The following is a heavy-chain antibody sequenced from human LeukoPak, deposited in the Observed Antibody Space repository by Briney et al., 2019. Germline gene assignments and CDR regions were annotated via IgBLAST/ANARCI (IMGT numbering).Heavy chain of an antibody. J-gene: IGHJ6*04. CDR3: ATNPPFKKEKPENRENYDFYYGRDV. CDR2: IKQDGSAK. CDR1: GFTLGTYW. Sequence: GGSLRLSCAASGFTLGTYWMNWVRQSPGKGLEWVADIKQDGSAKYYVDSVKGRFTISRDNAKNSLYLEMDSLRGEDTAVYYWATNPPFKKEKPENRENYDFYYGRDVGDKGTRVTVP. D-gene: IGHD5-24*01. V-gene: IGHV3-7*01.